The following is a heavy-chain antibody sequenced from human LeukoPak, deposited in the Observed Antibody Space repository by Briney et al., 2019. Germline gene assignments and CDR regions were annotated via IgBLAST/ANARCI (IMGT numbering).Heavy chain of an antibody. J-gene: IGHJ1*01. V-gene: IGHV3-30*02. CDR3: AKDVSSGWYTEYFQH. CDR1: GFTFSSYG. Sequence: GGSLRLSCAASGFTFSSYGMHWVRQAPGKGLEWVAFIRYDGSNKYYADSVKGRFTISRDNSKNTLYLQMNSLRAEDTAVYYCAKDVSSGWYTEYFQHWGQGTLVTVSS. D-gene: IGHD6-19*01. CDR2: IRYDGSNK.